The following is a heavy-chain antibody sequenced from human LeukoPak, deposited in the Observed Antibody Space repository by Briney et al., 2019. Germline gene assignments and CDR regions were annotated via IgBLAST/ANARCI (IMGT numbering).Heavy chain of an antibody. D-gene: IGHD6-19*01. J-gene: IGHJ4*02. CDR3: ARAEYSSGDDY. CDR2: ISSSGSTI. CDR1: GFTFSDYY. V-gene: IGHV3-11*01. Sequence: GGSLRLSCAASGFTFSDYYMSWIRQAPGKGLEWVSYISSSGSTIYYADSLKGRSTISRDNAKNSLYLQMNSLRAEDTAVYYCARAEYSSGDDYWGQGTLVTVSS.